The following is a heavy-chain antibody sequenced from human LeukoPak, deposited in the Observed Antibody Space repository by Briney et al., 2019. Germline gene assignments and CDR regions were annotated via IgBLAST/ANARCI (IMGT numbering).Heavy chain of an antibody. CDR3: ASYSSSDTFDY. D-gene: IGHD6-6*01. CDR1: GFTFSSYE. V-gene: IGHV3-48*03. CDR2: ISSSGSTI. Sequence: GGSLRLSCAASGFTFSSYEMNWVRQAPGKGLEWVSYISSSGSTIYYADSVKGRFTISRDNAKNSLYLQMNSLRAEDTAVYYCASYSSSDTFDYWGQGTLVTVSS. J-gene: IGHJ4*02.